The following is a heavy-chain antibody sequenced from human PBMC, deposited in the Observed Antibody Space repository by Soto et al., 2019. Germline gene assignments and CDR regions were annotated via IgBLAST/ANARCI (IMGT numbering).Heavy chain of an antibody. CDR2: IYYSGST. Sequence: SETLSLTCIVFGGSINSGGYYYNWIRQHPGKGLEWIGYIYYSGSTYYNPSLKSRVTISVDTSENQFSLKFSSVTAADTAVYYCARSQHDYGDFTRGYYFDYWGQGTLVTVS. J-gene: IGHJ4*02. D-gene: IGHD4-17*01. CDR1: GGSINSGGYY. CDR3: ARSQHDYGDFTRGYYFDY. V-gene: IGHV4-31*03.